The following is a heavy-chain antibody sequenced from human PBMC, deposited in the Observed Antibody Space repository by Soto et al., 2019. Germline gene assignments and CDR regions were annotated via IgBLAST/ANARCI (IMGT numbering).Heavy chain of an antibody. CDR2: IFSNDEK. Sequence: QVTLKESGPVLVNPTETLTLTCTVSGFSLSNARMGVSWIRQPPGKALEWLAHIFSNDEKSYSTSLKSRLTISKDTSKNQVVLTMTNMDHVDTATYYCARIRFGYCSGGSCYRWFDPWGQGTLVTVSS. V-gene: IGHV2-26*01. J-gene: IGHJ5*02. CDR3: ARIRFGYCSGGSCYRWFDP. D-gene: IGHD2-15*01. CDR1: GFSLSNARMG.